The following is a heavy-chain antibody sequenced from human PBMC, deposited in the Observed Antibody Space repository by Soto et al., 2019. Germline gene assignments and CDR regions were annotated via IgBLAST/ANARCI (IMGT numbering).Heavy chain of an antibody. V-gene: IGHV3-30*03. J-gene: IGHJ4*02. CDR3: AREKNSGYYSAVEY. CDR1: GFTLSGHG. D-gene: IGHD2-15*01. Sequence: QVQLVASGGGVVQPGRSLSLSCAASGFTLSGHGLHWVRQAPGKGLEWVAVVTHDGTERHYPASVKGRFTITRDISKNTFYLQMNSLRVEDTARDYSAREKNSGYYSAVEYWGQGTLVTVAS. CDR2: VTHDGTER.